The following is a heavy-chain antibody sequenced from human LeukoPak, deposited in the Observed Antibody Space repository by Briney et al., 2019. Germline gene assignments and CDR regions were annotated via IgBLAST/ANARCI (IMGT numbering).Heavy chain of an antibody. Sequence: ASVKVSCKASGYTFTTYDINWVRQATGQGLEWMGWMNPNSGNTGYAQKFQGRVTMTRDTSISTAFMELSGLRSEDTAVYFCARRNTAMVAGLDYWGQGSLVTVSS. CDR1: GYTFTTYD. V-gene: IGHV1-8*01. D-gene: IGHD5-18*01. CDR3: ARRNTAMVAGLDY. CDR2: MNPNSGNT. J-gene: IGHJ4*02.